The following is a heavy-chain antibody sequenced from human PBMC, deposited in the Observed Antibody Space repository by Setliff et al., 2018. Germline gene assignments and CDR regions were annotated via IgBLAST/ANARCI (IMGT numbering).Heavy chain of an antibody. CDR1: GYNFASYW. CDR2: IYPGDSDT. V-gene: IGHV5-51*01. CDR3: TRHEDRDKCTSSSCYRETDAFDV. Sequence: GESLKISCEVSGYNFASYWIAWVRQGPGKGPEWMGIIYPGDSDTTYNPSFEGHVTISADKSTNTAYLQWGSLKPADTAIYYCTRHEDRDKCTSSSCYRETDAFDVWGQGAMVT. D-gene: IGHD2-2*01. J-gene: IGHJ3*01.